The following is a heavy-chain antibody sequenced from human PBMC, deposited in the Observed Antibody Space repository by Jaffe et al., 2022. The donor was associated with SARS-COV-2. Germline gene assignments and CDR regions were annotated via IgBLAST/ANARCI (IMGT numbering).Heavy chain of an antibody. J-gene: IGHJ2*01. CDR2: IKPDGSST. CDR3: ARSGGGNSYYDL. D-gene: IGHD3-16*01. Sequence: EVQLVESGGGLVQPGGSLRLSCAASGFTFSSYWMHWVRQAPGKGLVWVSRIKPDGSSTSYADSVKGRFTVSRDNAENTLYLQMDSLRAEDTAMYYCARSGGGNSYYDLWGRGTLVTVSS. CDR1: GFTFSSYW. V-gene: IGHV3-74*01.